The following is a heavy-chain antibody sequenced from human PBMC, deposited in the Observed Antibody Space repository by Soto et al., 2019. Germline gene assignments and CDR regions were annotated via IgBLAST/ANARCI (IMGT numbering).Heavy chain of an antibody. D-gene: IGHD2-8*01. CDR3: ARVGGMVPRVAFDI. CDR1: GGTFSSYA. J-gene: IGHJ3*02. CDR2: IIPIFGTA. Sequence: GASVKVSCKASGGTFSSYAISWVRQAPGQGLEWMGGIIPIFGTANYAQKFQGRVTITADESTSTAYMELSSLRSEDTAVYYCARVGGMVPRVAFDIWGQGTMVTVSS. V-gene: IGHV1-69*13.